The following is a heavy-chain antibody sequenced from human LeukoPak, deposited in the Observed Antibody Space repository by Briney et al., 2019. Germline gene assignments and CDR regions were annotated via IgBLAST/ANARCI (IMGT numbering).Heavy chain of an antibody. CDR2: INHRGST. V-gene: IGHV4-34*01. Sequence: SETLSLTCAVYGGSFIGHYWSWIRQLPGKRLEWIGEINHRGSTKYNPSLKSRVTLSADKSKRQLSLKLSSVTATDTAVYDCTTLAAEIRQPVLVRFQHWGLGTLVTVSS. CDR1: GGSFIGHY. CDR3: TTLAAEIRQPVLVRFQH. J-gene: IGHJ1*01. D-gene: IGHD2-21*01.